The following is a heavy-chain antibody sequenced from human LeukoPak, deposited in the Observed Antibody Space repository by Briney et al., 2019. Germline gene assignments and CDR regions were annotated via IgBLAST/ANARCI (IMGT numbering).Heavy chain of an antibody. V-gene: IGHV4-39*01. CDR3: ARRGTSYYYDSSAIPPFDY. Sequence: SETLSLTCTVSGGSISSNSYYWGWIRQPPGKGLEWIGSIYYSGSTYYNPSLKSRVTISVDTSKNQFSLKLSSVTAADTAVYYCARRGTSYYYDSSAIPPFDYWGQGTLVTVSS. J-gene: IGHJ4*02. D-gene: IGHD3-22*01. CDR1: GGSISSNSYY. CDR2: IYYSGST.